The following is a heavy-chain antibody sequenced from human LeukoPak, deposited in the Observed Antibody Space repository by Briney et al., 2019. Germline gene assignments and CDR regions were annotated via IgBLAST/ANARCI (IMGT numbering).Heavy chain of an antibody. Sequence: SETLSLTCTVSGGSISSYYWSWIRQPPGKGLEWIGYIYYSGSTNYNPSLKSRVTISVDTSKNQFSLKPSSVTAADTAVYYCARHGDPNDSSGWYYFDYWGQGTLVTVSS. CDR2: IYYSGST. V-gene: IGHV4-59*08. CDR3: ARHGDPNDSSGWYYFDY. J-gene: IGHJ4*02. CDR1: GGSISSYY. D-gene: IGHD6-19*01.